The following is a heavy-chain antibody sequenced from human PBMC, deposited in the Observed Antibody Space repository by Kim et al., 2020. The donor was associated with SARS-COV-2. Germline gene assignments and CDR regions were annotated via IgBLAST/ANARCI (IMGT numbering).Heavy chain of an antibody. D-gene: IGHD2-2*01. CDR3: AKEEGEIEVVPRTVIHYALDV. Sequence: GGSLRLSCEASGFTFSNYGMDWVRQAPGKGLEWVAAISGRGVHTYYADSAKGRFTISRDNSKSTMYLQMNNLRGEDTAIYYCAKEEGEIEVVPRTVIHYALDVWGQGTSATVAS. CDR2: ISGRGVHT. J-gene: IGHJ6*02. V-gene: IGHV3-23*01. CDR1: GFTFSNYG.